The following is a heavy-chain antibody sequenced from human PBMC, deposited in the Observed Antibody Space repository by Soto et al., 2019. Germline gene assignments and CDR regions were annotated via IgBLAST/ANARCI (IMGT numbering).Heavy chain of an antibody. CDR1: GVTFSNFW. CDR2: IYSDGSGT. Sequence: GGSLRLTCAASGVTFSNFWMHGVRQAPGKGLVWVSRIYSDGSGTTYADSVKGRFTISRDNAKSTLYLQMNSLRAEDTAVYYCATLNSFGSDYWGRGTLVTVPS. D-gene: IGHD5-18*01. V-gene: IGHV3-74*01. J-gene: IGHJ4*02. CDR3: ATLNSFGSDY.